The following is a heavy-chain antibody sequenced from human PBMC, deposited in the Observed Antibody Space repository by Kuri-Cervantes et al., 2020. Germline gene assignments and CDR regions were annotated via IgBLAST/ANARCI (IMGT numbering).Heavy chain of an antibody. CDR2: ISSSSSYI. CDR3: ARVQLWSGLFYMDV. V-gene: IGHV3-21*03. J-gene: IGHJ6*03. CDR1: GFTFSNYN. Sequence: GESLKISCAASGFTFSNYNMNWVRQAPGKGLEWVSSISSSSSYIDYADSVKGRFTISRDNAKNSLYLQMNSLRAEDTAVYYCARVQLWSGLFYMDVWGKGTTVTVSS. D-gene: IGHD5-18*01.